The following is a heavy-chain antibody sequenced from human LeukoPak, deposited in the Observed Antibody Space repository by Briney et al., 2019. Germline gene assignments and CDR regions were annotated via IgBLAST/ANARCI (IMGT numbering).Heavy chain of an antibody. CDR1: GGSISSSSYY. J-gene: IGHJ3*02. D-gene: IGHD4-17*01. Sequence: TASETLSLTCTVSGGSISSSSYYWGWIRQPPGKGLEWIGSIYYSGSTYYNPFLKSRVTISVDMSKNQFSLKLSSVTAADTAVYYCARNGDYRAFDIWGQGTMVTVSS. CDR3: ARNGDYRAFDI. V-gene: IGHV4-39*01. CDR2: IYYSGST.